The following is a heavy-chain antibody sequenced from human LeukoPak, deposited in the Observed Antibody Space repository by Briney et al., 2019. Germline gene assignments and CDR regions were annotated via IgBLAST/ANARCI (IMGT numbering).Heavy chain of an antibody. Sequence: GGSLRLSCAASGFPFRNYAMTWVRQAPGKGLDWISAIGGSGYITYYADSVKGRFTISRDNSENTLYPQMNSLRAEDSAVYYCAKSHLTTVNFGRTSDYWGQGTLVTVSS. CDR3: AKSHLTTVNFGRTSDY. J-gene: IGHJ4*02. CDR2: IGGSGYIT. CDR1: GFPFRNYA. V-gene: IGHV3-23*01. D-gene: IGHD4-17*01.